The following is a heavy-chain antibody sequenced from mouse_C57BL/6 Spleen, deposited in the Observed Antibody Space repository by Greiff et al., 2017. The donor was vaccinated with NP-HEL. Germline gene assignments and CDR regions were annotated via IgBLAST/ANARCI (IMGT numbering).Heavy chain of an antibody. Sequence: QVQLQQSGAELVRPGSSVKLSCKASGYTFTSYWMDWVKQRPGQGLEWIGNIYPSDSETHYNQKFKDKATLTVDKSSSTAYMQLSSLTSEDSAVYYCARGEHYGSSPFDYWGQGTTLTVSS. D-gene: IGHD1-1*01. J-gene: IGHJ2*01. CDR2: IYPSDSET. V-gene: IGHV1-61*01. CDR3: ARGEHYGSSPFDY. CDR1: GYTFTSYW.